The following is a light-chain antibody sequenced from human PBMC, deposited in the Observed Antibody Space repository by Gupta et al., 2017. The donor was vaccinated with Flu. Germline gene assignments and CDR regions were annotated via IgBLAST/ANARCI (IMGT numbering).Light chain of an antibody. CDR3: CSYTTADTHV. V-gene: IGLV2-23*01. CDR1: NSDVGNYNV. J-gene: IGLJ1*01. Sequence: QSALTQPSSVSSSPGQSITISCPGTNSDVGNYNVASWYQQHPGKAPKLIISEATKRASGIADRFSGSKSGITASLTISGLQAEDEAEYYCCSYTTADTHVFGTGTKVTVL. CDR2: EAT.